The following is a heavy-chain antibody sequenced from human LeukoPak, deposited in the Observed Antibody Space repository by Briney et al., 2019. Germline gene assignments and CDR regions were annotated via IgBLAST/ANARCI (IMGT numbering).Heavy chain of an antibody. CDR1: GFTFSGYG. D-gene: IGHD1-1*01. Sequence: GGSLRLSCAASGFTFSGYGMHWVRQAPGKGLEWVTFIRFDGDDKYYADSVKGRFTISRDNSKNTLYLQMNSLRPEDTAVYYCAKDADWNGFDYWGLGTLVTVSS. J-gene: IGHJ4*02. CDR2: IRFDGDDK. V-gene: IGHV3-30*02. CDR3: AKDADWNGFDY.